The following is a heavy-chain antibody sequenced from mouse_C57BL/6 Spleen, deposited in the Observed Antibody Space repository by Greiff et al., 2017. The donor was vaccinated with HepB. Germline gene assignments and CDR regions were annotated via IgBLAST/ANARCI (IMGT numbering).Heavy chain of an antibody. D-gene: IGHD1-1*01. CDR2: IINGGGST. V-gene: IGHV5-12*01. CDR3: ARHEDYYGSSYVSYAMDY. J-gene: IGHJ4*01. CDR1: GFTFSDYY. Sequence: EVMLVESGGGLVQPGGSLKLSCAASGFTFSDYYMYWVRQTPEKRLEWVAYIINGGGSTYYQDTVKGRFTISRDNAKNTLYLQMSGLKSEDTAMYYCARHEDYYGSSYVSYAMDYWGQGTSVTVSS.